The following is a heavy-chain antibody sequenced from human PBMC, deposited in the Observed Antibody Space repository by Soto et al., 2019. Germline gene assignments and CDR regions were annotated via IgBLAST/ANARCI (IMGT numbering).Heavy chain of an antibody. CDR2: VIPIFGTA. CDR1: GGTFSSYA. V-gene: IGHV1-69*01. CDR3: ARTIISSDYGGPYYSYGMDV. Sequence: QVQLVQSGAEVKKPGSSVKVSCKASGGTFSSYAISWVRQAPGQGLEWMGGVIPIFGTANYAQKLQERVTIPAEESTSTAYMELSRLRSEDTVVYYCARTIISSDYGGPYYSYGMDVWGQGTTVTVSS. J-gene: IGHJ6*02. D-gene: IGHD4-17*01.